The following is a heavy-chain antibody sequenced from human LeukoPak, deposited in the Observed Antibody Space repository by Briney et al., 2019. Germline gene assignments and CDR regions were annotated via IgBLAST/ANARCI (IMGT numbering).Heavy chain of an antibody. J-gene: IGHJ4*02. CDR3: AREDHDYGDYEVDY. CDR1: GYTFTGYY. Sequence: ASVKVSCKASGYTFTGYYMHWVRQAPGQGLEWMGWINPNSGGTNYAQKFQGRVTMTRDTSISTAYMELSRLRSDDTAVYYCAREDHDYGDYEVDYWAREPWSPSPQ. V-gene: IGHV1-2*02. D-gene: IGHD4-17*01. CDR2: INPNSGGT.